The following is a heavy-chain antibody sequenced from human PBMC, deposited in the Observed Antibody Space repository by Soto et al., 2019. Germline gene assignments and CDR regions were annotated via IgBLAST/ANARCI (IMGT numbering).Heavy chain of an antibody. J-gene: IGHJ4*02. CDR3: AKDGGLGIGGDFDY. D-gene: IGHD7-27*01. CDR2: ISWNSGSI. Sequence: VQLVESGGGLVQPGRSLRLSCAASGFTFDDYAMHWVRQAPGKGLEWVSGISWNSGSIGYADSVKGRFTISRDNAKNSLYLQMNSLRAEDTALYYCAKDGGLGIGGDFDYWGQGTLVTVSS. V-gene: IGHV3-9*01. CDR1: GFTFDDYA.